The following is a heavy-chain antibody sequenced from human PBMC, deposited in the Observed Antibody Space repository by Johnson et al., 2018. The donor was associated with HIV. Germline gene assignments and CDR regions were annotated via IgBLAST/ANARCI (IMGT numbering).Heavy chain of an antibody. J-gene: IGHJ3*02. Sequence: QVQLVESGGGVVQPGRSLRLSCAASGFTFSSYAMHWVRQAPGKGLEWVAFIRYDGSNKYYADSVKGRFTISRDNSKNTLYLQMNSLRAEDTAVYYCARDPLAVAGTPPSGAFEIWGQGTMVTV. CDR3: ARDPLAVAGTPPSGAFEI. CDR2: IRYDGSNK. D-gene: IGHD6-19*01. V-gene: IGHV3-30*02. CDR1: GFTFSSYA.